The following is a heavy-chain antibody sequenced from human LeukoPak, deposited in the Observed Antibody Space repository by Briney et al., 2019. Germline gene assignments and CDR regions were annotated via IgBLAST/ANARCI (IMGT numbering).Heavy chain of an antibody. J-gene: IGHJ1*01. D-gene: IGHD3-22*01. CDR1: GFTFSSYA. CDR3: AKPPSNYYDSSGYYWGTEYFQH. V-gene: IGHV3-23*01. Sequence: GGSLRLSCAASGFTFSSYAMSWVRQIPGKGLEWVSTISGSGGSTYYADSVKGRFTISRDNSKNTLYLQMNSLRAEDTAVYYCAKPPSNYYDSSGYYWGTEYFQHWGQDTLVTVSS. CDR2: ISGSGGST.